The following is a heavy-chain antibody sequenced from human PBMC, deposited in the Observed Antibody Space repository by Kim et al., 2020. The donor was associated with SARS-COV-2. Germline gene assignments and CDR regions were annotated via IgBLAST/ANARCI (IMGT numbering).Heavy chain of an antibody. CDR2: INPNSGGT. Sequence: ASVKVSCKASGYTFTGYYMHWVRQAPGQGLEWMGWINPNSGGTNYAQKFQGRVTMTRDTSISTAYMELSRLRSDDTAVYYCARVSWGNHYFDYWGQGTLVTVSS. D-gene: IGHD3-16*01. CDR1: GYTFTGYY. V-gene: IGHV1-2*02. J-gene: IGHJ4*02. CDR3: ARVSWGNHYFDY.